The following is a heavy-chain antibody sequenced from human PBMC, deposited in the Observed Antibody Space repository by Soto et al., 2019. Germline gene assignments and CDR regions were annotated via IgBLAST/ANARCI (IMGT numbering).Heavy chain of an antibody. CDR2: IWYDGSNK. CDR3: ARDQSTYDSSGSVDY. V-gene: IGHV3-33*01. D-gene: IGHD3-22*01. CDR1: GFTFSSYG. J-gene: IGHJ4*02. Sequence: GGSLRLSCAASGFTFSSYGMHWVRQAPGKGLEWVAVIWYDGSNKYYADSVKGRFTISRDNSKNTLYLQMNSLRAEDTAVYYCARDQSTYDSSGSVDYWGQGTLVTVSS.